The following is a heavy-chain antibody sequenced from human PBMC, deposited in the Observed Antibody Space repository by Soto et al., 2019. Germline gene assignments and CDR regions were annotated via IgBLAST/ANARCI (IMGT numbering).Heavy chain of an antibody. CDR1: GFTFSSYA. CDR3: AKDMQTYYDFWSGSQNYGMDV. V-gene: IGHV3-23*01. J-gene: IGHJ6*02. CDR2: ISGSGGST. D-gene: IGHD3-3*01. Sequence: EVQLLESGGGLVQPGGSLRLSCAASGFTFSSYAMSWVRQAPGKGLEWVSAISGSGGSTYYVDSVKGRFTISRDNSKNTLYLQMNSLRAEDTAVYYCAKDMQTYYDFWSGSQNYGMDVWGQGTTVTVSS.